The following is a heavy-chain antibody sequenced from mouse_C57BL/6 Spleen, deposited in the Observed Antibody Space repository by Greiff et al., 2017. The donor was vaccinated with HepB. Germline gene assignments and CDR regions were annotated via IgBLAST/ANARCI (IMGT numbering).Heavy chain of an antibody. J-gene: IGHJ3*01. Sequence: VQLQQSGAELVKPGASVKMSCKASGYTFTSYWITWVKQRPGQGLEWIGDIYPGSGSTNYNEKFKSKATLTVDTSSSTAYMQLSSLTSEDSAVYYCARGYGSSYSWFAYWGQGTLVTVSA. CDR1: GYTFTSYW. V-gene: IGHV1-55*01. CDR2: IYPGSGST. CDR3: ARGYGSSYSWFAY. D-gene: IGHD1-1*01.